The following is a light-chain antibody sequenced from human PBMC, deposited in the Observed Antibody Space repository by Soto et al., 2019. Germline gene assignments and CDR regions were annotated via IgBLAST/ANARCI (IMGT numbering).Light chain of an antibody. CDR2: AAS. CDR1: QSVGSA. V-gene: IGKV3-15*01. J-gene: IGKJ4*01. CDR3: QHYINWPPLT. Sequence: EIVLTQSPATLSVSPGETATLSCRASQSVGSAVAWYQHRPGQAPRLLIVAASIRATGVPDRFSGGGSGTEFTLTISGLQSEDFAVYYCQHYINWPPLTFGGGTTVDIK.